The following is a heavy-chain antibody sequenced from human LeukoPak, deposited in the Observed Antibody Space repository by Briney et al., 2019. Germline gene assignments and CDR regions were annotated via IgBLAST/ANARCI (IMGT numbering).Heavy chain of an antibody. V-gene: IGHV1-3*03. CDR1: GYTFTSYA. Sequence: ASVKVSCKASGYTFTSYAMHWVRQAPGQRLEWMGWINAGNGNTKYSQEFQGRVTITRDTSASTAYMELSSLRSEDMAVYYCARDRLDYDSSGYYMSTGFDIWGQGTMVTVSS. D-gene: IGHD3-22*01. CDR3: ARDRLDYDSSGYYMSTGFDI. CDR2: INAGNGNT. J-gene: IGHJ3*02.